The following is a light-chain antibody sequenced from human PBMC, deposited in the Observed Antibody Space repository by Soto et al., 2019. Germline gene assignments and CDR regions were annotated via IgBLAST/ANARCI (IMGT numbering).Light chain of an antibody. CDR1: QSVLYSSNNENY. CDR2: WAS. J-gene: IGKJ2*01. V-gene: IGKV4-1*01. Sequence: DIVMTQSPDSLAVSLGERDTINCKSSQSVLYSSNNENYLAWHQQKPGQPPKLLIYWASTRESGVPDRFSGSGSGTDFTLTISSLQAEDVAVYYCQQYYATPYTFGQGTKLEVK. CDR3: QQYYATPYT.